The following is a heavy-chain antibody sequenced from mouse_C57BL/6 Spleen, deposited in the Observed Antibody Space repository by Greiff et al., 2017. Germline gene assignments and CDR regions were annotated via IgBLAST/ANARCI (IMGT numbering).Heavy chain of an antibody. D-gene: IGHD2-2*01. V-gene: IGHV14-2*01. CDR1: GFNIKDYY. CDR3: ARLGGYDSLAY. Sequence: VQLQQSGAELVKPGASVKLSCTASGFNIKDYYMHWVKQRTEQGLEWIGRIDPEDGETKYAPNFQGKATITADTSSHTAYLQLSSLTSEDTAVYYCARLGGYDSLAYWGQGTLVTVSA. J-gene: IGHJ3*01. CDR2: IDPEDGET.